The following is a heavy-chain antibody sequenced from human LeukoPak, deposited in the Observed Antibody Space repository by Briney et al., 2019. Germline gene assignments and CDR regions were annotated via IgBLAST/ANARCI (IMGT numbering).Heavy chain of an antibody. CDR2: INHSGST. Sequence: KPSETLSLTCAVYGGSFSGYYWSWIRQPPGKGLEWIGEINHSGSTNYNPSLKSRVTISVDTSKNQFSLKLSSVTAADTAVYYCARGLHWFDPWGQGTLVTVSS. J-gene: IGHJ5*02. V-gene: IGHV4-34*01. CDR3: ARGLHWFDP. CDR1: GGSFSGYY.